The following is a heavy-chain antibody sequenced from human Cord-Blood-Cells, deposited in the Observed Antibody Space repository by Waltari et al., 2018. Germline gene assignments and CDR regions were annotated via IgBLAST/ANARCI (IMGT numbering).Heavy chain of an antibody. CDR2: IYTSGST. V-gene: IGHV4-61*09. CDR1: GGSISSGSYY. D-gene: IGHD3-3*01. J-gene: IGHJ4*02. CDR3: ARKHDFWSGYYDY. Sequence: QVQLQESGPGLVKPSQTLSLTCTVSGGSISSGSYYWSWHRQPAGKGLEWIGYIYTSGSTNYNPSLKSRVTISVDTSKNQFSLKLSSVTAADTAVYYCARKHDFWSGYYDYWGQGTLVTVSS.